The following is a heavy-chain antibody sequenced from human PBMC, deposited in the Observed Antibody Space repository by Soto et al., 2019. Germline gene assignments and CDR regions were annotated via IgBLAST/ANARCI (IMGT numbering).Heavy chain of an antibody. V-gene: IGHV3-23*01. J-gene: IGHJ4*02. D-gene: IGHD6-13*01. CDR3: AKDLGSSWDTFDY. Sequence: PGGSLRLSCAASGFTFSSYAMSWVRQAPGKGLEWVSGISGSGGETYYADYVRGRFTISRDNSKNTLYLQMNSLRAEDTAVYYCAKDLGSSWDTFDYWGQGTLVTVSS. CDR1: GFTFSSYA. CDR2: ISGSGGET.